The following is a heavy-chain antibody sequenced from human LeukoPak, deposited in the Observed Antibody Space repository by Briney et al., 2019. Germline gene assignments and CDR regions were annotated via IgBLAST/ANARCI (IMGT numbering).Heavy chain of an antibody. V-gene: IGHV3-30*18. Sequence: GGSLRLSCAASGYTFSSYGMHWVRQAPGKGLEWVAVISYDGSNKYYADSVKGRFTISRDNSKNTLYLQMNSLRAEDTAVYYCAKEEHDYGDYGWGQGPLVTASS. CDR3: AKEEHDYGDYG. J-gene: IGHJ4*02. CDR1: GYTFSSYG. CDR2: ISYDGSNK. D-gene: IGHD4-17*01.